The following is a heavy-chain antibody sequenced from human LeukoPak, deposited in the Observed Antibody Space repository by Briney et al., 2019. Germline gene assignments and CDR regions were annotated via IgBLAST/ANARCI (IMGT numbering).Heavy chain of an antibody. Sequence: GGSLRLSCAASGFIFSSYSISWVRQAPGKGLEWVANIKQDGSEKYYVGSVKGRFTISRENAKNSLYLQMNSMSAEDTAVYYGARGTLRGQGTLVTVSS. CDR3: ARGTL. CDR2: IKQDGSEK. CDR1: GFIFSSYS. V-gene: IGHV3-7*01. D-gene: IGHD1-14*01. J-gene: IGHJ4*02.